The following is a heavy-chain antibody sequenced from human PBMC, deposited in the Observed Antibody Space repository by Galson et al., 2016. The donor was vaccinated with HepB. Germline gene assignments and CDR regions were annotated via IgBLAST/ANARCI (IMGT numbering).Heavy chain of an antibody. CDR3: ARIAVTGTHFDF. CDR1: GFSLSTNGMR. D-gene: IGHD6-19*01. V-gene: IGHV2-70*04. CDR2: IDWDDEK. J-gene: IGHJ4*02. Sequence: PALVKPTQTLTLTCTFSGFSLSTNGMRVTWVRQPPGKALEWLARIDWDDEKFYSASLGARLTIPKDTSKNQVVLTMTNMGSVDTGTYYCARIAVTGTHFDFWGQGTLVTVAS.